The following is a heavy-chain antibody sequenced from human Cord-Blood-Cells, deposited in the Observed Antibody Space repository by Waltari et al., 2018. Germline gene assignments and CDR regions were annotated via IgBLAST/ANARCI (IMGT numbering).Heavy chain of an antibody. V-gene: IGHV4-34*01. CDR2: INHSGST. CDR1: GGSFSGYY. Sequence: QVQLQQWGAGLLKPSETLSLTCAVYGGSFSGYYWSWIRQPPGKGLEWIGEINHSGSTNYNPSLKSRVTISVDTSKNQFSLELSSVTAADTAVYYCARVGYYDILTGDYWGQGTLVTVSS. CDR3: ARVGYYDILTGDY. J-gene: IGHJ4*02. D-gene: IGHD3-9*01.